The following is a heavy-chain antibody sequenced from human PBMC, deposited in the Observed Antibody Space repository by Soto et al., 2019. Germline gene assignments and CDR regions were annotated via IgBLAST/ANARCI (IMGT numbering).Heavy chain of an antibody. CDR2: IYYSGST. V-gene: IGHV4-39*07. CDR1: GGSISSSSYY. CDR3: ARDEGNNPYFDY. Sequence: PSETLSLTCTVSGGSISSSSYYWGWIRQPPGKGLEWIGSIYYSGSTYYNPSLKSRVTISVDTSKNQFSLKLSSVTAADTAVYYCARDEGNNPYFDYWGQGTLVTVSS. J-gene: IGHJ4*02.